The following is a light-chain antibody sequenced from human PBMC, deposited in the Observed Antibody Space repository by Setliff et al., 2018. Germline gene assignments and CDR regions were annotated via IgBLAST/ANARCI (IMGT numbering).Light chain of an antibody. V-gene: IGLV2-8*01. CDR1: SSDVGGYNY. J-gene: IGLJ1*01. CDR3: SSYAGSNNYV. Sequence: QSALTQPPSASGSPGQSVTISCTGTSSDVGGYNYVSWYQQHPGKAPKLMIYEVSKWPSGVPDRFSGSKSGNTAPLTVSGLQAEDEADYYCSSYAGSNNYVFGTGTKVTVL. CDR2: EVS.